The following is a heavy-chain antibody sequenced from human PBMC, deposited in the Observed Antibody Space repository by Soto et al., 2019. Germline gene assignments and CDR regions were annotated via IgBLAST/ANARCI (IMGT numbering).Heavy chain of an antibody. CDR2: IYHSGST. CDR1: GGSISSGGYS. D-gene: IGHD3-10*01. J-gene: IGHJ6*02. Sequence: SETLSLTCAVSGGSISSGGYSWSWIRQPPGKGLEWIGYIYHSGSTYYNPSLKSRVTISVDTSKNQFSLKLSSVTAADTAVYYCARLGWILQYGSGSYSNYYYYGMDVWGQGTTVTVSS. CDR3: ARLGWILQYGSGSYSNYYYYGMDV. V-gene: IGHV4-30-2*03.